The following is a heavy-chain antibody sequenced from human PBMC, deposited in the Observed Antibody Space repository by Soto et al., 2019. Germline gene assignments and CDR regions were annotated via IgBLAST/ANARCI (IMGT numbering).Heavy chain of an antibody. CDR1: GFTFSSYA. J-gene: IGHJ6*04. V-gene: IGHV3-30-3*01. CDR2: ISYDGSNK. CDR3: ARGPYYYDLWGDSASR. Sequence: QVQLVESGGGVVQPGRSLRLSCAASGFTFSSYAMHWVRQAPGKGLEWLAVISYDGSNKYYADSVKGRFTISRDNSKNTLYLQMNSLRAEDTAVYYCARGPYYYDLWGDSASRWGKGTTVTVSS. D-gene: IGHD3-3*01.